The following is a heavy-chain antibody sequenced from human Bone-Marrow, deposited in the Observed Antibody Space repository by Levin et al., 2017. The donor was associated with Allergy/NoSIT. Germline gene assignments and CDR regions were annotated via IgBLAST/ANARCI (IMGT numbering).Heavy chain of an antibody. V-gene: IGHV3-21*01. Sequence: PGESLKISCAASGFTFTSYSINWVRQAPGKGLEWVSSISSTGRYIYYADSVKGRITISRDNAKNSLYLQMNSLRAEDTAVYYCAREEYCSGGSCSPDAFDIWGQGTMITVSS. CDR3: AREEYCSGGSCSPDAFDI. D-gene: IGHD2-15*01. CDR1: GFTFTSYS. J-gene: IGHJ3*02. CDR2: ISSTGRYI.